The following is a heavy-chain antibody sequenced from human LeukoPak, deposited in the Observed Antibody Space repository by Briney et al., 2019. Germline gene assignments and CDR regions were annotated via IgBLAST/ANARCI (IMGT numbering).Heavy chain of an antibody. Sequence: GGSLRLLCAASGFTFSSYAMHCVRQAPGKGLEYVSDISSSGGSTYYANSVKGRFTISRDNSKNTLYLQMGSLRAEDMAVYYCARGGRSSSSWYVIYWGQGALVTVSS. CDR2: ISSSGGST. CDR1: GFTFSSYA. V-gene: IGHV3-64*01. CDR3: ARGGRSSSSWYVIY. J-gene: IGHJ4*02. D-gene: IGHD6-13*01.